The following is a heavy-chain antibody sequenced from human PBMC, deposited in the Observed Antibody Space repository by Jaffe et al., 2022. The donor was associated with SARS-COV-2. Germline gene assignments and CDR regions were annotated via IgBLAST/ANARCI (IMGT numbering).Heavy chain of an antibody. CDR1: GGSCSGYY. CDR3: ARTPRGAHYYGSGSRPYYYMDV. J-gene: IGHJ6*03. D-gene: IGHD3-10*01. Sequence: QVQLQQWGAGLLKPSETLSLTCGVYGGSCSGYYWSWIRQPPGKGLEWIGEINHSGSTNYNPSLKSRVTISVDTSKNQFSLKLSSVTAADTAVYYCARTPRGAHYYGSGSRPYYYMDVWGKGTTVTVSS. CDR2: INHSGST. V-gene: IGHV4-34*01.